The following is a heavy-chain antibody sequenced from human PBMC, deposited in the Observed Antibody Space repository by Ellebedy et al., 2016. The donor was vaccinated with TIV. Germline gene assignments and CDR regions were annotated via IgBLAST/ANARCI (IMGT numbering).Heavy chain of an antibody. V-gene: IGHV1-18*01. CDR2: IRGYNGDT. CDR1: SYTSTTYG. D-gene: IGHD3-16*01. J-gene: IGHJ4*02. Sequence: ASVKVSXXASSYTSTTYGISWVRQAPGQGLEWMGWIRGYNGDTNYAQKIQGRVTMTIDTSTSTAYMELRSLTSDDTAVYYCARGYHYGADYWGQGTLVSVSS. CDR3: ARGYHYGADY.